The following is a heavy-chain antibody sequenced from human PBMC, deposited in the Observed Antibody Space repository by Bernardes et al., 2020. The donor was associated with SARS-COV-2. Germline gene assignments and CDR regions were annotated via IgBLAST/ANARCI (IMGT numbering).Heavy chain of an antibody. Sequence: LRISCAASGFTFDDYAMHWVRQAPGKGLEWVSGISWNSGSIGYADSVKGRFTISRDNAKNSLYLQMNSLRAEDTALYYCATHIAAALNPWGQGTLVTVSS. CDR1: GFTFDDYA. CDR3: ATHIAAALNP. V-gene: IGHV3-9*01. D-gene: IGHD6-13*01. CDR2: ISWNSGSI. J-gene: IGHJ5*02.